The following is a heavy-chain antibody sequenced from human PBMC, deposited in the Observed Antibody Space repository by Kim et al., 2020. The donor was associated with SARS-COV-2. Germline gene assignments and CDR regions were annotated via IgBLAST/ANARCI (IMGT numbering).Heavy chain of an antibody. J-gene: IGHJ3*02. CDR1: GFTFSSYG. Sequence: LSLTCAASGFTFSSYGMHWVRQAPGKGLEWVAVIWYDGSNKYYADSVKGRFTISRDNSKNTLYLQMNSLRAEDTAVYYCAREDSSEAFDIWGQGTMVTVSS. CDR3: AREDSSEAFDI. V-gene: IGHV3-33*01. CDR2: IWYDGSNK. D-gene: IGHD3-22*01.